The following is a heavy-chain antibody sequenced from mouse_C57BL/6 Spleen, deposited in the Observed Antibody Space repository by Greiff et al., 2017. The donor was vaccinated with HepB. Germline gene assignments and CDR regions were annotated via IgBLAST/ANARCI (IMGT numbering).Heavy chain of an antibody. V-gene: IGHV1-69*01. CDR3: ARRGTTVVAKRYYFDY. CDR1: GYTFTSYW. D-gene: IGHD1-1*01. Sequence: VQLQQPGAELVMPGASVKLSCKASGYTFTSYWMHWVKQRPGQGLEWIGEIDPSDSYTNYNQKFKGKSTLTVDKSSSTAYMPLSSLTSEDSAVYYCARRGTTVVAKRYYFDYWGQGTTLTVSS. CDR2: IDPSDSYT. J-gene: IGHJ2*01.